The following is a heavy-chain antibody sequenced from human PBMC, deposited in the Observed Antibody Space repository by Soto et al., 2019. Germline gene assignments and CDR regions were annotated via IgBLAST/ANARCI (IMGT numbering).Heavy chain of an antibody. J-gene: IGHJ5*02. CDR2: ISSSSSTI. CDR3: ARELNHGLFDP. CDR1: GFTFSSYS. V-gene: IGHV3-48*01. D-gene: IGHD3-3*01. Sequence: EVQLVESGGGLVQPGGSLRLSCAASGFTFSSYSMNWVRQAPGKGLEWVSYISSSSSTIHYADSVKGRFTISRDNAKNKLYLQMNSLRADDTAVYYYARELNHGLFDPWGQGTLVTVSS.